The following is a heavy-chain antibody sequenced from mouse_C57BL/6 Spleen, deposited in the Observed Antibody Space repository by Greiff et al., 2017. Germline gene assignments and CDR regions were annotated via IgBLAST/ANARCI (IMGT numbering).Heavy chain of an antibody. CDR2: IYPSDSET. J-gene: IGHJ4*01. D-gene: IGHD2-12*01. CDR3: AIGLLSPLRYAMDY. V-gene: IGHV1-61*01. Sequence: QVQLQQPGAELVRPGSSVKLSCKASGYTFTSYWMDWVKQRPGQGLEWIGNIYPSDSETHYNQKFKDKATLTVDKSSSTAYMQLSSLTSEDSAVYYGAIGLLSPLRYAMDYWGQGTSVTVSS. CDR1: GYTFTSYW.